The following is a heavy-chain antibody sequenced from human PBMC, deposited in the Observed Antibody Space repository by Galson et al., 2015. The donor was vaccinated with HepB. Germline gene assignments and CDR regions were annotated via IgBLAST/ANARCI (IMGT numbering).Heavy chain of an antibody. Sequence: SLRLSCAASGFTLSTYGMPWVRQAPGKGLEWVAVISYDGTKKYYAASVKGRFTISRDKSKNTLYLQMNSLRAEDTAVYYCAKEALSYETLTGYLDYGGQGTLVTVAS. CDR3: AKEALSYETLTGYLDY. CDR2: ISYDGTKK. V-gene: IGHV3-30*18. CDR1: GFTLSTYG. J-gene: IGHJ4*01. D-gene: IGHD3-9*01.